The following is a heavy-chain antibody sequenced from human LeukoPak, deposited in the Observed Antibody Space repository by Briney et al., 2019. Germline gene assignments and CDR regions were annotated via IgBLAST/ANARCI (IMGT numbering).Heavy chain of an antibody. CDR1: GFTFSSYG. CDR2: ISYDGSNK. Sequence: PGGSLRLSCAASGFTFSSYGMHWVRQAPGKGLEWVAVISYDGSNKYYADSVKGRFTISRDNSKNTLYLQMNSLRAEDTAVYYCAAQFKKGHWGQGTLVTVSS. V-gene: IGHV3-30*03. J-gene: IGHJ4*02. CDR3: AAQFKKGH.